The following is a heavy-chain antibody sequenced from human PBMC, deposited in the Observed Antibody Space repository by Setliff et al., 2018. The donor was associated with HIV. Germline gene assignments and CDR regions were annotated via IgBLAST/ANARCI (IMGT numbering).Heavy chain of an antibody. J-gene: IGHJ4*02. CDR3: GRATEYYDTSGYPRRTLVDD. CDR1: GYTFIDYF. CDR2: ISPYDLSE. Sequence: ASVKVSCKASGYTFIDYFIHWVRQAPGQGLEWMGWISPYDLSERISQRFRGRVTMSRDTSISTAYMQLSSLRSDDTAMYYCGRATEYYDTSGYPRRTLVDDWGQGALVTVSS. V-gene: IGHV1-2*02. D-gene: IGHD3-22*01.